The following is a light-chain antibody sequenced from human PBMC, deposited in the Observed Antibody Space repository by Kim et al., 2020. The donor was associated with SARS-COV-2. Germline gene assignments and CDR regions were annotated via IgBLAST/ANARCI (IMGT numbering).Light chain of an antibody. J-gene: IGKJ5*01. Sequence: ASVGDIVTITCRASQGISSYLAWYQQKPGKAPKLLIYAASTLQSGVPSRFSGSGSGTEFTLTISSLQTEDFATYYCQQLNSYPPAFGQGTRLEIK. CDR2: AAS. V-gene: IGKV1-9*01. CDR1: QGISSY. CDR3: QQLNSYPPA.